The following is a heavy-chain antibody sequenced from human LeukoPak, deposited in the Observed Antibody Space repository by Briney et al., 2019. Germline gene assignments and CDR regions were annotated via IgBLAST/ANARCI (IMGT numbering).Heavy chain of an antibody. CDR3: AREGYSSGWFRL. J-gene: IGHJ4*02. CDR1: GFTVSSNF. V-gene: IGHV3-53*01. CDR2: TLTAGKT. D-gene: IGHD6-19*01. Sequence: GGSLRLSCAASGFTVSSNFMSWVRRAPGKGLEWVSVTLTAGKTYYADSVKGRFTISRDDSKNMVYLQMNSLRAEDTAVYFCAREGYSSGWFRLWGQGTLVTVSS.